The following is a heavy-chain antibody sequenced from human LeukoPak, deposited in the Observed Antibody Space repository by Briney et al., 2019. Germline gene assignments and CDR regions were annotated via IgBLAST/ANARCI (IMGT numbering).Heavy chain of an antibody. CDR3: ARALDSSSSRYQAFEE. J-gene: IGHJ4*02. CDR1: GFTFSNYW. V-gene: IGHV3-7*01. Sequence: GGSLRLSCSASGFTFSNYWMSWVRQAPGKGLEWVANIKQDESVKYYVDSVKGRFTISRDNAKSSLYLQMNSLRAEDTAVYYCARALDSSSSRYQAFEEWGQGTLVTVSS. CDR2: IKQDESVK. D-gene: IGHD2-2*01.